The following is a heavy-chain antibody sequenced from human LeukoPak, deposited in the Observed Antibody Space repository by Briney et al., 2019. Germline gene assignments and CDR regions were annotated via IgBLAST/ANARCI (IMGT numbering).Heavy chain of an antibody. V-gene: IGHV4-39*01. J-gene: IGHJ5*02. D-gene: IGHD5-24*01. CDR2: IYYSGST. CDR1: GDSITNRYHY. CDR3: ARLQLVEMATPGWFDP. Sequence: PSETLSLTCTVSGDSITNRYHYWGWIRQPPGKGLEWIGSIYYSGSTYYNPSLKSRVTISVDTSKNQFSLRLNSVTAADTAVYYCARLQLVEMATPGWFDPWGQETLVTVSS.